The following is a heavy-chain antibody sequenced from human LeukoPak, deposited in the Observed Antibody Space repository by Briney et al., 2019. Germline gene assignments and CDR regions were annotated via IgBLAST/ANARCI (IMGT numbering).Heavy chain of an antibody. CDR1: GDSISNFY. CDR3: AVLTGYYYDSSGSDWFDP. D-gene: IGHD3-22*01. Sequence: SETLSLTCAVSGDSISNFYWSWIRQPPGKGLEWIGYIYYSGSTNYNPSLKSRVTISVDTSKNQFSLKLSSVTAADTAVYYCAVLTGYYYDSSGSDWFDPWGQGTLVTVSS. V-gene: IGHV4-59*12. CDR2: IYYSGST. J-gene: IGHJ5*02.